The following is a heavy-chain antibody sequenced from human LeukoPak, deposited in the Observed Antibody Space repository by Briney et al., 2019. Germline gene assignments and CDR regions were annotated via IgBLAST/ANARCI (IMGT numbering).Heavy chain of an antibody. Sequence: GGSLRLSCAASGFTFSSYAMHWVRQAPGKGVEWVAVISYDGSNKYYADSVKGRFAISRDNSKNTLYLQMNSLRAEDTAVYYCARWGGYGELSWWFDPWGQGTLVTVCS. J-gene: IGHJ5*02. CDR3: ARWGGYGELSWWFDP. CDR1: GFTFSSYA. CDR2: ISYDGSNK. D-gene: IGHD3-10*01. V-gene: IGHV3-30*09.